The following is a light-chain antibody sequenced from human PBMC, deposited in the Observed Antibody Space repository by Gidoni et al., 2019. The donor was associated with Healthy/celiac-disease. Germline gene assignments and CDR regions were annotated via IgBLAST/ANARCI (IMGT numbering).Light chain of an antibody. CDR2: GNS. Sequence: QSVLTQPPSVSGAPGQTVTFSCTGRSSNIGAGSDVHWYQQLPGTAPKLLIYGNSNRPSGVPDRFSGSKSGTSASLAITGLQAEDEADYYCQSYDSSLSGSVFGGGTKLTVL. CDR1: SSNIGAGSD. V-gene: IGLV1-40*01. J-gene: IGLJ2*01. CDR3: QSYDSSLSGSV.